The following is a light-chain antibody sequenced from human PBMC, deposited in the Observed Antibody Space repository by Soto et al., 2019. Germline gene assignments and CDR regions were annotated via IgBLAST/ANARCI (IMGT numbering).Light chain of an antibody. J-gene: IGKJ2*01. V-gene: IGKV3-15*01. Sequence: ETVMTQSPATLSVSPGETATLSCRASQNVYTNLAWYQQKPGQAPRLVLYGASTRATGVPARFSGSWSGTEFTLTISSLQSEDFAVYYCQQYNRWPPYTFGQGTKVEIK. CDR1: QNVYTN. CDR2: GAS. CDR3: QQYNRWPPYT.